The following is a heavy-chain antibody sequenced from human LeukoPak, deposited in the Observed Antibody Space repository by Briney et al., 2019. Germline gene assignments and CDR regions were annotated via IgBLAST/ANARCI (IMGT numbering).Heavy chain of an antibody. CDR3: ARDPEIGDYGGNSGDY. J-gene: IGHJ4*02. D-gene: IGHD4-23*01. V-gene: IGHV3-21*01. CDR2: ISSSSSYI. CDR1: GFTFSSYS. Sequence: GGSLRLSCAASGFTFSSYSMNWVRQAPGKGLEWVSSISSSSSYIYYADSVKGRFTISRDNAKNSLYLQMNSLRAEDTAVYYCARDPEIGDYGGNSGDYWGQGTLVTVSS.